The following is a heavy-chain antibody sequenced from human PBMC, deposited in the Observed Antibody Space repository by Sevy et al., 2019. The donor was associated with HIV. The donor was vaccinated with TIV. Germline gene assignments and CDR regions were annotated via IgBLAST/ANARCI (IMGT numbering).Heavy chain of an antibody. V-gene: IGHV1-2*02. CDR3: ARDEIVVVTAAGRSPYYYYYMDV. CDR1: GYTFTGYY. Sequence: ASVKVSCKASGYTFTGYYMHWVRQAPGQGLEWMGWINPNSGGTNYAQKFQGRVTMTRDTSISTAYMELSRLRSDDTAVYYCARDEIVVVTAAGRSPYYYYYMDVWGKGTTVTVSS. J-gene: IGHJ6*03. CDR2: INPNSGGT. D-gene: IGHD3-22*01.